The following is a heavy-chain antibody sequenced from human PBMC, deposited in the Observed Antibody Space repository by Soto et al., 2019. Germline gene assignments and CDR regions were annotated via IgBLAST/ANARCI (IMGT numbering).Heavy chain of an antibody. CDR1: GGSISSRNYY. D-gene: IGHD5-12*01. CDR2: IYYSGSS. J-gene: IGHJ4*02. CDR3: ARMVATTNGRDY. Sequence: SETLSLPCTVFGGSISSRNYYWGWIRQPPKKGLEWIGSIYYSGSSYHNPSLKSRVTISVDTSKNQFSLRLRSVTAADTAVYYCARMVATTNGRDYWGQGSLVTVSS. V-gene: IGHV4-39*01.